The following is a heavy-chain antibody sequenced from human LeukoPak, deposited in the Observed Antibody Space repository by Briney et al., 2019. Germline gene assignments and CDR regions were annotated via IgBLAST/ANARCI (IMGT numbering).Heavy chain of an antibody. CDR2: VNRDGSET. CDR1: GFTLSNHW. J-gene: IGHJ6*02. V-gene: IGHV3-7*03. CDR3: ARNNGMDV. Sequence: GGSLRLSCAASGFTLSNHWMTWVRQVPGRGPEWVANVNRDGSETYYLDSVKGRFSISKDNAKNSLYLQMNSLRAEDTALYHCARNNGMDVWGQGTTVIVSS.